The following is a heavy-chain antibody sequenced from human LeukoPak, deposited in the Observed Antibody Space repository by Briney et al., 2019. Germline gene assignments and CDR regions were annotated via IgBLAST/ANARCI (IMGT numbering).Heavy chain of an antibody. Sequence: PGGSLRLSCAASGFTFSSYAMSWVRQAPGNGLEWVSAISGSGGSTYYADSVKGRFTISRDNAKNSLYLQMNSLRAEDTALYYCAKSLRFLEWLFPHDTFDIWGQGTMVTVSS. CDR2: ISGSGGST. CDR3: AKSLRFLEWLFPHDTFDI. J-gene: IGHJ3*02. D-gene: IGHD3-3*01. V-gene: IGHV3-23*01. CDR1: GFTFSSYA.